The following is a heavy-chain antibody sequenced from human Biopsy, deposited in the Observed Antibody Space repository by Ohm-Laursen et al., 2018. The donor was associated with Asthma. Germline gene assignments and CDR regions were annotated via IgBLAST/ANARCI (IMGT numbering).Heavy chain of an antibody. CDR3: VRGYSGSDRIVYYYSGLEV. Sequence: SVKVSCNASGDSFSNYAISWVRQAPGQGLEWMGGLIPVLGTPDHAQMFEGRVTITADESTSTAYMELSSLSSEDTAVYYCVRGYSGSDRIVYYYSGLEVWGQGTTVTVSS. V-gene: IGHV1-69*13. CDR2: LIPVLGTP. CDR1: GDSFSNYA. J-gene: IGHJ6*02. D-gene: IGHD5-12*01.